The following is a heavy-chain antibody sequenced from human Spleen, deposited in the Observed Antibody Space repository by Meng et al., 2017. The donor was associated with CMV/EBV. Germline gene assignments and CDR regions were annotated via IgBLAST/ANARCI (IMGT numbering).Heavy chain of an antibody. V-gene: IGHV1-24*01. CDR2: FDPEDGET. CDR3: ATGRRGGYYYYGMDV. CDR1: GYTLIELS. J-gene: IGHJ6*02. Sequence: ASVKVSCKVSGYTLIELSRHWVRQAPGKGLEWMGGFDPEDGETIYAQKFQGRVTMTEDTSTDTAYMELSSLRSEDTAVYYCATGRRGGYYYYGMDVWGQGTTVTVSS.